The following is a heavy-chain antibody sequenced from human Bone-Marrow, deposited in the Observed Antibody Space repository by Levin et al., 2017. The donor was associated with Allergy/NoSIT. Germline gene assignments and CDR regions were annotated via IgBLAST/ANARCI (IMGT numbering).Heavy chain of an antibody. CDR2: ISWNSGSI. CDR1: GFTFDDYA. D-gene: IGHD6-13*01. CDR3: AKDISVGSSWLAGAFDI. J-gene: IGHJ3*02. Sequence: SLKISCAASGFTFDDYAMHWVRQAPGKGLEWVSGISWNSGSIGYADSVKGRFTISRDNAKNSLYLQMNSLRAEDTALYYCAKDISVGSSWLAGAFDIWGQGTMVTVSS. V-gene: IGHV3-9*01.